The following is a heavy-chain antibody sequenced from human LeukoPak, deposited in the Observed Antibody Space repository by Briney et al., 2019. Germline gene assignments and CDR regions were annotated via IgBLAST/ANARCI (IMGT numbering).Heavy chain of an antibody. CDR3: ARGRGGYYWGDYFDY. CDR2: IWYDGSNK. Sequence: GGSLRLSCAASGFTFSSYGMHWVRQAPGKGLEWVAVIWYDGSNKYYADSVKGRFTISRDNSKNTLYLQMNSLRAEDTAVYYCARGRGGYYWGDYFDYWGQGTLVTVSS. J-gene: IGHJ4*02. V-gene: IGHV3-33*01. CDR1: GFTFSSYG. D-gene: IGHD3-22*01.